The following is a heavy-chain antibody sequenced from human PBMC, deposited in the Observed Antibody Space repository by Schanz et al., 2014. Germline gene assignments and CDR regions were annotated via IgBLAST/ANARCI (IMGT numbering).Heavy chain of an antibody. CDR2: FIPILDVG. D-gene: IGHD6-19*01. CDR3: ARVGYSSGWYDRDIAHFDY. V-gene: IGHV1-69*02. J-gene: IGHJ4*02. CDR1: RSTFSSYT. Sequence: QVQLVQSGAEVKKPGSSVKVSCKASRSTFSSYTISWVRQARGQGLEWVGRFIPILDVGNYAQQFQGRVTFTADKSTSPAYMELSSLRYEDTALYYCARVGYSSGWYDRDIAHFDYWGQGTLVTVSS.